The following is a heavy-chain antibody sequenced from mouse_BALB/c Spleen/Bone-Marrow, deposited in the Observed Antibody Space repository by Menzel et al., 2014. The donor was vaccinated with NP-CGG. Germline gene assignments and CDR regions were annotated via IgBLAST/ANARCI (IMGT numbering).Heavy chain of an antibody. J-gene: IGHJ2*01. CDR3: ARYRLGTYFDY. CDR1: GFNIKDXY. Sequence: EXQLQQSGAELVKPGASVKLSCTASGFNIKDXYXHWVXQRPXXGXXWXXXIXPANGNTKYDPKFQGKATITADTSSNTAYLQLSXLTSEDTAVYYCARYRLGTYFDYWGQGTTLTVSS. D-gene: IGHD1-2*01. V-gene: IGHV14-3*02. CDR2: IXPANGNT.